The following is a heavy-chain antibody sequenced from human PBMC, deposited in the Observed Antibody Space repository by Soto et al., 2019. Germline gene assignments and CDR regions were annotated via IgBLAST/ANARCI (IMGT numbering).Heavy chain of an antibody. Sequence: EVKLVESGGDLVQPGGSLRLSCAASGFTFSYYWMHWLRQAPGTGLEWVSHIHSDGTTTTYADSVKGRFTVSRDNTKNTLYLQVNSLSAEDTAVYYCARGDRGGFDLWGQGTVAIVSS. CDR3: ARGDRGGFDL. CDR1: GFTFSYYW. J-gene: IGHJ3*01. CDR2: IHSDGTTT. V-gene: IGHV3-74*03. D-gene: IGHD2-15*01.